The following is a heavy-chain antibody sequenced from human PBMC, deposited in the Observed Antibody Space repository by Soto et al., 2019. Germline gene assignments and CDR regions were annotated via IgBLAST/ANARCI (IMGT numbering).Heavy chain of an antibody. D-gene: IGHD6-19*01. V-gene: IGHV1-69*02. CDR1: GGTFSSYT. CDR2: IIPILGIA. Sequence: ASVKVSCKASGGTFSSYTISWVRQAPGQGLEWMGRIIPILGIANYAQKFQGRVTITADKSTSTAYMELSSLRSEDTAVYYCARSSGWYGHDAFDIWGQGTMVTVSS. J-gene: IGHJ3*02. CDR3: ARSSGWYGHDAFDI.